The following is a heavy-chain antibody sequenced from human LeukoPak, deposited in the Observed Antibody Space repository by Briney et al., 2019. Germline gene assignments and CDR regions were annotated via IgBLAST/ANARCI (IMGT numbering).Heavy chain of an antibody. Sequence: GGSLRLSCAASGFTFSSYSMNWVRQAPGKGLEWVSVIYSGGSTYYADSVKGRFTISRDNSKNTLYLQMNSLRAEDTAVYYCAKAMSTVMGGTDYWGQGTLVTVSS. CDR2: IYSGGST. V-gene: IGHV3-53*01. D-gene: IGHD4-17*01. J-gene: IGHJ4*02. CDR3: AKAMSTVMGGTDY. CDR1: GFTFSSYS.